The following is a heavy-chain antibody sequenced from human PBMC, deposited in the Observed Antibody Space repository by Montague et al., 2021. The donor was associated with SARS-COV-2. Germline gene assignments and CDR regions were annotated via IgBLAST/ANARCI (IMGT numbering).Heavy chain of an antibody. J-gene: IGHJ4*02. V-gene: IGHV4-59*08. CDR3: ARLPYILPGYAYFDF. D-gene: IGHD3-9*01. CDR1: GDSISNYY. CDR2: IYYSGST. Sequence: SETLSLTCTVSGDSISNYYWSWIRRPPGKGLEWLGYIYYSGSTNYNPSXXSRATISVDTSKNQFSLRLSSVTAADTAVYYCARLPYILPGYAYFDFWGQGSLVIVSS.